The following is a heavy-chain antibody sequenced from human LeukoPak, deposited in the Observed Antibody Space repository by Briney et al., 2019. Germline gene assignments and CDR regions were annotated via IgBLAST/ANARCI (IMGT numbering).Heavy chain of an antibody. CDR3: ARGGDYYDSSDYYMVGSQDRDAFDI. CDR1: GYTFTGYY. CDR2: INPNSGGT. J-gene: IGHJ3*02. Sequence: ASVKVSCKASGYTFTGYYMHWVRQAPGQGLEWMGWINPNSGGTNYAQKFQGRVTMTRDTSISTAYMELSRLRSDDTAVYYCARGGDYYDSSDYYMVGSQDRDAFDIWGQGTMVTVSS. D-gene: IGHD3-22*01. V-gene: IGHV1-2*02.